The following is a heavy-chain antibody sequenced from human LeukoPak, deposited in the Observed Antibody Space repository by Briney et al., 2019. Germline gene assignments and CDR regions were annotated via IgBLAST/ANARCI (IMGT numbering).Heavy chain of an antibody. CDR3: VKGGSSSSWYTWLDP. Sequence: PGGSLRLSCSASGFTFNNYPMYWVRQPPGKGLGYVSVISSNGGSTYYADSVKGRLTISRDNSKNTLYLQMSSLRAEDTAVYYCVKGGSSSSWYTWLDPWGQGALVTVSS. CDR2: ISSNGGST. CDR1: GFTFNNYP. J-gene: IGHJ5*02. V-gene: IGHV3-64D*06. D-gene: IGHD6-13*01.